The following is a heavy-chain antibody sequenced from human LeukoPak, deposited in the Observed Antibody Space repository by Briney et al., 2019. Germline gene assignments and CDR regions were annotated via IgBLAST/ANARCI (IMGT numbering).Heavy chain of an antibody. J-gene: IGHJ6*03. Sequence: PSETLSLTCAVYGGSFSGYYWSWIRQPPGKGLEWIGEINHSGSTNYNPSLKSRVTISVDTSKNQFSLKLSSVTAADTAVYYCARGIGYMDVWGKGTTVTISS. CDR2: INHSGST. V-gene: IGHV4-34*01. CDR3: ARGIGYMDV. CDR1: GGSFSGYY.